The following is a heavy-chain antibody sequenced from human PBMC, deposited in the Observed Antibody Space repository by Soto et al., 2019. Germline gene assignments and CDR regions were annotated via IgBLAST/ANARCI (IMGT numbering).Heavy chain of an antibody. Sequence: EVQLVESGGGLVKPGGSLRLSCAASGFTFSTYSMNWVRQAPGKGLEWVSGISSSSRHIYYADSVKGRFTISRDNAKSSLYLQMNSLRAEDTAVYYCARDLGSGRTLDYWGQGTLVTVSS. D-gene: IGHD6-19*01. J-gene: IGHJ4*02. CDR1: GFTFSTYS. CDR3: ARDLGSGRTLDY. CDR2: ISSSSRHI. V-gene: IGHV3-21*01.